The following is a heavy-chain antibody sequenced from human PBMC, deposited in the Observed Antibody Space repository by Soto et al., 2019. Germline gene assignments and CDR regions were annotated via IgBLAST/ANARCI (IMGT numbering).Heavy chain of an antibody. CDR2: IYSGGST. Sequence: GGSLRLSCAASGFTVSSNYMSWVRQAPGKGLEWVSVIYSGGSTYYADSVKGRFTISRDNSKDTLYLQMDSLRPEDTAVYYCAKEVAVAGDLDYWGHGTLVTVSS. CDR1: GFTVSSNY. CDR3: AKEVAVAGDLDY. D-gene: IGHD6-19*01. V-gene: IGHV3-53*05. J-gene: IGHJ4*01.